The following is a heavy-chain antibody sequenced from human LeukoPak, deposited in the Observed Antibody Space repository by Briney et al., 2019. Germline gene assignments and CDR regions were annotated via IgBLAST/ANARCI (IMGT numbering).Heavy chain of an antibody. CDR2: IYYSGST. Sequence: SETLSLTCTVSGGSISSYYWSWLRQPPGKGLEWIGYIYYSGSTNYNPSLKSRVTISVDTSKNQFSLKLSSVTAADTAVYYCARHQRSSLAHWGQGTLVTVSS. CDR1: GGSISSYY. V-gene: IGHV4-59*08. CDR3: ARHQRSSLAH. J-gene: IGHJ1*01. D-gene: IGHD6-6*01.